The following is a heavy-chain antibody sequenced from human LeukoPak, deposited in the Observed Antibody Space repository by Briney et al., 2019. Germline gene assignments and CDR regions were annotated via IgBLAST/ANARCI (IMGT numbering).Heavy chain of an antibody. J-gene: IGHJ4*02. CDR1: GFTFSSYG. D-gene: IGHD2-15*01. CDR2: ISYDGSNK. V-gene: IGHV3-30*18. Sequence: GRSLRLSCAASGFTFSSYGMHWVRQAPGKGLEWVAVISYDGSNKYYADSVMGRFTISRDNSKNTLYLQMNSLRAEDTAVYYCAKVVVDAFDYWGQGTLVTVSS. CDR3: AKVVVDAFDY.